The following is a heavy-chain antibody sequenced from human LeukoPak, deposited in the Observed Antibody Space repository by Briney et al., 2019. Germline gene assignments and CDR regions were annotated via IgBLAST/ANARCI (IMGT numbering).Heavy chain of an antibody. Sequence: GGSLRLSCAASGFTFSSYGMHWVRQAPGQGLEWMGIINPSGGSTSYAQKFQGRVTMTRDTSTSTVYMELSSLRSEDTAVYYCARDLDDSSGYSPGYWGQGTLVTVSS. CDR2: INPSGGST. V-gene: IGHV1-46*01. CDR3: ARDLDDSSGYSPGY. J-gene: IGHJ4*02. D-gene: IGHD3-22*01. CDR1: GFTFSSYG.